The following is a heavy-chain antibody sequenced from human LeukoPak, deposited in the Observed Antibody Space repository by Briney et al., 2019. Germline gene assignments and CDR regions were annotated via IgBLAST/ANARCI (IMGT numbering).Heavy chain of an antibody. V-gene: IGHV4-34*01. CDR3: ARGDSGWYYFDY. CDR2: INHSGST. Sequence: SETLSLTCAVYGGSFSGYYWSWIRQPPGKGLEWIGEINHSGSTNYNPSLKSRVTISVDTSKNQFSLELSSVTAADTAVYYCARGDSGWYYFDYWGQGTLVTVSS. CDR1: GGSFSGYY. J-gene: IGHJ4*02. D-gene: IGHD6-19*01.